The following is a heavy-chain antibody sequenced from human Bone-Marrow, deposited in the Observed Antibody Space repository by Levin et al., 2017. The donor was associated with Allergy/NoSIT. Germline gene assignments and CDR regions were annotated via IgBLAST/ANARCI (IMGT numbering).Heavy chain of an antibody. D-gene: IGHD3-10*01. J-gene: IGHJ4*02. CDR1: GFAFNTYG. CDR3: AKDPHYYGSGSYYGGRAFFDS. CDR2: ISYDGSDK. Sequence: LSLTCAASGFAFNTYGLHWVRPAPGKGLEWVTFISYDGSDKYYADSAKGRFTISRDNSKNTLYLQMNSLRVEDTAVYYCAKDPHYYGSGSYYGGRAFFDSWGQGTLVTVSS. V-gene: IGHV3-30*18.